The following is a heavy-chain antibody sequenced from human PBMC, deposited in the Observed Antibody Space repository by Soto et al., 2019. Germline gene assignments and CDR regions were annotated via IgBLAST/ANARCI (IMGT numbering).Heavy chain of an antibody. V-gene: IGHV4-39*02. J-gene: IGHJ6*02. Sequence: SETLSLTCTVSGDSITSNSYFWAWIRQPPGKGLQWIGSIYYSGTTYYNPSLKSRVTISVARSKNQFSLKLSSVTAADTAVYYCARDILTGRYGMDVWGQGTTVT. CDR1: GDSITSNSYF. D-gene: IGHD3-9*01. CDR3: ARDILTGRYGMDV. CDR2: IYYSGTT.